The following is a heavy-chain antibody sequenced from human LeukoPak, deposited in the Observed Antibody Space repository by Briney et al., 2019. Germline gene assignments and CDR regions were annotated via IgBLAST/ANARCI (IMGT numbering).Heavy chain of an antibody. J-gene: IGHJ4*02. CDR3: AKSPSGGWVDKEFDY. Sequence: HPGGSLRLSCAASGFTFSSYAMSWVRQAPGKGLEWVLAISGSGGSTYYADSVKGRFTISRDNSKNTLYLQMNSLRAEDTTVYYCAKSPSGGWVDKEFDYWGQGTLVTVSS. D-gene: IGHD6-19*01. V-gene: IGHV3-23*01. CDR1: GFTFSSYA. CDR2: ISGSGGST.